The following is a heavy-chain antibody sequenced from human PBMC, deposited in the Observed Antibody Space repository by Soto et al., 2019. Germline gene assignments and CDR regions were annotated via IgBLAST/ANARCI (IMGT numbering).Heavy chain of an antibody. Sequence: GGSLRLSCAASGFNFDDYAMHWVRQAPGNGLEWVSGIRWNSGSIGYADSVNGRFTISRDNAKNSLYLQMNSLRAEDTALYYCAIDIGPYYDYSRGFDPWGQGTLVTVSS. CDR3: AIDIGPYYDYSRGFDP. CDR1: GFNFDDYA. D-gene: IGHD3-3*01. J-gene: IGHJ5*02. CDR2: IRWNSGSI. V-gene: IGHV3-9*01.